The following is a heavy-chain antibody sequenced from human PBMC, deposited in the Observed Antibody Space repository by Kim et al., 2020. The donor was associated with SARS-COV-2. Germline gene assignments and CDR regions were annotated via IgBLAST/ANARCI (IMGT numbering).Heavy chain of an antibody. V-gene: IGHV3-9*01. CDR3: AKDMAVVTAIGYYYYGM. Sequence: GGSLRLSCAASGFTFDDYAMHWVRQAPGKGLEWVSGISWNSGSIGYADSVKGRFTISRDNAKNSLYLQMNSLRAEDKALYYCAKDMAVVTAIGYYYYGM. D-gene: IGHD2-21*02. J-gene: IGHJ6*01. CDR1: GFTFDDYA. CDR2: ISWNSGSI.